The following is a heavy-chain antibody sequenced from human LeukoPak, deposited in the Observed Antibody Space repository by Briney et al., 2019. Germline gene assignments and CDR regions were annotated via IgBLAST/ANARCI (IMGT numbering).Heavy chain of an antibody. D-gene: IGHD6-13*01. CDR3: ARHIYSSCHRAFDI. V-gene: IGHV4-59*08. CDR2: IYYSGST. Sequence: SETLSLTCTVSGGSINSYHWSWIRQPPGKGLEWIGYIYYSGSTNYNPSLKSRLTISVDTSKNQFSLKLSSVTAADTTVYYCARHIYSSCHRAFDIWGQGTMVTVSS. J-gene: IGHJ3*02. CDR1: GGSINSYH.